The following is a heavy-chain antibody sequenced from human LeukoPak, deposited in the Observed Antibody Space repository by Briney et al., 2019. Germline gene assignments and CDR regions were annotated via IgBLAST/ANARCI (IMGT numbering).Heavy chain of an antibody. Sequence: SETLSLTCTVSGGSISSGGYYWSWIRQHPGKGLEWIGYIYYSGSTYYNPSLKSRVTISVDTSKNQFSLKLSSVTAADTAVYYCAREGEDRYCSSTSCYTSWFDPWGQGALVTVSS. J-gene: IGHJ5*02. CDR3: AREGEDRYCSSTSCYTSWFDP. D-gene: IGHD2-2*02. CDR2: IYYSGST. V-gene: IGHV4-31*03. CDR1: GGSISSGGYY.